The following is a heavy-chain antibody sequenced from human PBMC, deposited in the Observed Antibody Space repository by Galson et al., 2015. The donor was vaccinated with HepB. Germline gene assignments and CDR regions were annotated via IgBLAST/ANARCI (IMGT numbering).Heavy chain of an antibody. V-gene: IGHV3-21*01. CDR1: GFTFSSYS. CDR2: ISSSSSYI. Sequence: SLRLSCAASGFTFSSYSMNWVRQAPGKGLEWVSSISSSSSYIYYADSVKGRFTISRDNAKNSLYLQMNSLRAEDTAVYYCASPGIAVAGYDAFDIWGQGTMVTVSS. J-gene: IGHJ3*02. CDR3: ASPGIAVAGYDAFDI. D-gene: IGHD6-19*01.